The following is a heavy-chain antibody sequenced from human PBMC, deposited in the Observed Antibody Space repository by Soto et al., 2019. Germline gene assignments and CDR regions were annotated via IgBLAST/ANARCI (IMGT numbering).Heavy chain of an antibody. V-gene: IGHV1-18*01. CDR1: GYTFTSYG. CDR2: ISAYNGNT. D-gene: IGHD6-19*01. J-gene: IGHJ4*02. CDR3: ARVETGYSSTYFDY. Sequence: ASVKVSCTASGYTFTSYGISWVRQAPGQGLEWMGWISAYNGNTNYAQKLQGRVTMTTDTSTSTAYMELRSLRSDDTAVYYCARVETGYSSTYFDYWGQGTLVTVSS.